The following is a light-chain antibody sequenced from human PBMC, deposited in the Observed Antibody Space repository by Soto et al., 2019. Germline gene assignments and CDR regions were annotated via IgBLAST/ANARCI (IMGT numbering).Light chain of an antibody. V-gene: IGKV1-6*01. J-gene: IGKJ4*01. CDR2: AAS. Sequence: AIQMTQSPSSLSASVGDRVTITCRASEGIRHYLGWYQQKPGKAPKLLIYAASSLQSGVPSRFSGSGSGTDFTLTISSLQPEDFATDYCLQDYNYPLTFGGGTKVEIK. CDR1: EGIRHY. CDR3: LQDYNYPLT.